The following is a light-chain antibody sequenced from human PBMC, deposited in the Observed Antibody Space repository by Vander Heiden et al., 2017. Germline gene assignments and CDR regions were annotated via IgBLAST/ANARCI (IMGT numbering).Light chain of an antibody. Sequence: QSALTQPASVSGSPGQSLTISCTGTSSDVGGFDYVSWYQQHPGQAPKLIISDVSNRPSGISHRFSASKSGNTASLTISGLQAEDEADYYCSSYKGRSSYVFGSGTWVT. CDR2: DVS. CDR1: SSDVGGFDY. V-gene: IGLV2-14*01. CDR3: SSYKGRSSYV. J-gene: IGLJ1*01.